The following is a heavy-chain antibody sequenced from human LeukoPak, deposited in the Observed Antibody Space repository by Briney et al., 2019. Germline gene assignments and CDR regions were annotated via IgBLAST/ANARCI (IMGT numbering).Heavy chain of an antibody. D-gene: IGHD2-2*01. J-gene: IGHJ4*02. CDR2: ISGSGGST. Sequence: PGGSLRLSCAASGFTFSSYAMSWVRQAPGKGLEWVPAISGSGGSTYYADSVKGRFTISSDNSKNTLYLQMNSLRAEDTAVYYCAKDSRVVPAAPDYWGQGTLVTVSS. CDR1: GFTFSSYA. V-gene: IGHV3-23*01. CDR3: AKDSRVVPAAPDY.